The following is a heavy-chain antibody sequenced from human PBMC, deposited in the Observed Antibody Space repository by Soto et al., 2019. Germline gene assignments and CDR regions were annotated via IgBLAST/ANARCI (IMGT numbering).Heavy chain of an antibody. CDR2: INQDGSEK. V-gene: IGHV3-7*01. CDR1: GFTFSTYW. CDR3: SRSLNS. Sequence: GGSLRLSCAASGFTFSTYWMDWVRQTPGKGLEWVANINQDGSEKNYVDSVKGRFTIPRDNAGNSLYLQMSRLTAEDSALYYCSRSLNSWGQGTLVTVSS. J-gene: IGHJ4*02.